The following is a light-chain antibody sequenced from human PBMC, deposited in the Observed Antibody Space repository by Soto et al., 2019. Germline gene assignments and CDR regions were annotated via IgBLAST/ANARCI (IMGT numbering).Light chain of an antibody. Sequence: DIQMTQSPSTLSASVGDRVTITGRASQSISSWLAWYQQKPGKAPKLLIYDASSLESGVPSRFSGSGSGTEFTLAISCLQPDDFATYYCQQYNSYWTFGQGTKVEIK. CDR2: DAS. V-gene: IGKV1-5*01. CDR1: QSISSW. CDR3: QQYNSYWT. J-gene: IGKJ1*01.